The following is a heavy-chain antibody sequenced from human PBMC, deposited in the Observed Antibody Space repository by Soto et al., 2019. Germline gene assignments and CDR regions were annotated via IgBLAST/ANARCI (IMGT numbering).Heavy chain of an antibody. CDR2: ISVDDGDT. CDR3: ARDQVAKWAPGSAMVNYYYGMDA. CDR1: GGTFSSYG. Sequence: GASVKVSCKASGGTFSSYGISWVRQAPGQGLEWMGWISVDDGDTNYAQNFQGRVTMSTDTSTSTAYMEMRSLRSDDTAVYYCARDQVAKWAPGSAMVNYYYGMDAWGQGTTVTVS. D-gene: IGHD5-18*01. V-gene: IGHV1-18*04. J-gene: IGHJ6*02.